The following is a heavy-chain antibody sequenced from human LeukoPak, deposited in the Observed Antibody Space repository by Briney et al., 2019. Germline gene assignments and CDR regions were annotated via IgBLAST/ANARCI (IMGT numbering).Heavy chain of an antibody. CDR3: AKHSLRFLESEFDY. J-gene: IGHJ4*02. V-gene: IGHV3-23*01. D-gene: IGHD3-3*01. CDR2: ISGSGGST. CDR1: GCTFSSYA. Sequence: GGSLRLSCAASGCTFSSYAMSWVRQAPGKGVEWVSAISGSGGSTYYADSVKGRFTISRDNAKNTLYLQMNSLRAEDTAVYYCAKHSLRFLESEFDYWGQGTLVTVSS.